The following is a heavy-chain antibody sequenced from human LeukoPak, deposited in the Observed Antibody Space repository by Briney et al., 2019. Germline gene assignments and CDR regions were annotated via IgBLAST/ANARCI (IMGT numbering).Heavy chain of an antibody. Sequence: PGGSLRLSCSASGFTLSRYGMHWVRQAPGKGLEYVSGISSNGGSTNYADSVKGRFTISRDNSKNTLRLQMSSLRAEDTAVYYCVKGYCSSISCSLIDYGGQGTLVTVSS. CDR1: GFTLSRYG. D-gene: IGHD2-2*01. CDR2: ISSNGGST. CDR3: VKGYCSSISCSLIDY. J-gene: IGHJ4*02. V-gene: IGHV3-64D*06.